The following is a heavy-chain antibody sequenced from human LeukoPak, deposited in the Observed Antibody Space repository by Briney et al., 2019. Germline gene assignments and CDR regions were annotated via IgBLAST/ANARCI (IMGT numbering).Heavy chain of an antibody. CDR2: SSGSGGST. Sequence: GGSLRLSCAASGFTFSSYAMSWVRQAPGKGLEWVSASSGSGGSTYYADSVKGRFTISRDNSKNTLYLQMNSLRAEDTAVYYCAKGLGYCSGGSCYSGYYYYGMDVWGQGTTVTVSS. J-gene: IGHJ6*02. D-gene: IGHD2-15*01. V-gene: IGHV3-23*01. CDR1: GFTFSSYA. CDR3: AKGLGYCSGGSCYSGYYYYGMDV.